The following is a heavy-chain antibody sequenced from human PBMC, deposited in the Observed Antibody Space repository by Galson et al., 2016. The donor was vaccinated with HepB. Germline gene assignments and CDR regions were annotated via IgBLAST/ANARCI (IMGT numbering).Heavy chain of an antibody. CDR2: ISYDGSNK. CDR1: GFTFSSYG. CDR3: AKGYYDFWSGYYTYFDY. Sequence: SLRLSCAASGFTFSSYGMHWVRQAPGKGLEWVAVISYDGSNKYYADSVKGRFTISRDNSKNTPYLQMNSLRAEDTAVYYCAKGYYDFWSGYYTYFDYWGQGTLVTVSS. J-gene: IGHJ4*02. V-gene: IGHV3-30*18. D-gene: IGHD3-3*01.